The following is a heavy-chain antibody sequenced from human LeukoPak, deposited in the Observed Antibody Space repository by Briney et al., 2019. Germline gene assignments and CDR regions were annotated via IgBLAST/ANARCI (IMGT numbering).Heavy chain of an antibody. D-gene: IGHD1-26*01. CDR3: ASYYGY. J-gene: IGHJ4*02. CDR1: GGSFSGYY. CDR2: INHSGST. Sequence: SETLSLTCAVYGGSFSGYYWSWIRQPPGKGLEWIGEINHSGSTNYNPSLKSRVTISVDTSKNQFSLKLSSVTAADTAVYYCASYYGYWGQGTLVTVSS. V-gene: IGHV4-34*01.